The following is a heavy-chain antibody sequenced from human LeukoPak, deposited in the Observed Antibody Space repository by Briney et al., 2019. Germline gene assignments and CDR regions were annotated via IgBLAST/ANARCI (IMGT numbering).Heavy chain of an antibody. J-gene: IGHJ6*02. CDR3: ARDLDYYYGMDV. CDR2: IYSGGST. V-gene: IGHV3-66*01. Sequence: GGSLRLSCAASGFTVSSNYMSWVRQAPGKGLEWVSVIYSGGSTYYADSVKGKFTISRDNSKNTLYLQMNSLRAEDTAVYYCARDLDYYYGMDVWGQGTTVTVSS. CDR1: GFTVSSNY.